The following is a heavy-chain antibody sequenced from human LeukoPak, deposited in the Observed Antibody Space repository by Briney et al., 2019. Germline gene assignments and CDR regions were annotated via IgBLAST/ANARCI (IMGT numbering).Heavy chain of an antibody. CDR2: ISESGASA. D-gene: IGHD6-6*01. Sequence: GGSLRLSCVVSGLKFSDWYMTWIRQAPGKGLEWITYISESGASAYHADSVKGRFTIPRDNAENSVYLQMNSLRDEDTAVYYCARLTGSSVDYWGQGTLVTVSS. J-gene: IGHJ4*02. V-gene: IGHV3-11*01. CDR1: GLKFSDWY. CDR3: ARLTGSSVDY.